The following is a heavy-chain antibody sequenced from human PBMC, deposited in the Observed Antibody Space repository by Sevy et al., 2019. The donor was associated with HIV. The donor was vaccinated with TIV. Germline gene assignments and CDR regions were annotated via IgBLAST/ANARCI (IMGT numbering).Heavy chain of an antibody. CDR2: ISASGGST. Sequence: GGSLRLSCAASGFTFSSYAMSWVRQAPGKGLEWVSAISASGGSTYYADSVNGRFTISRDNSKNTLYLQMNSLRAEDTAVYYCAKASGDYLPYYFDYWGQGTLVTVSS. CDR1: GFTFSSYA. D-gene: IGHD4-17*01. V-gene: IGHV3-23*01. CDR3: AKASGDYLPYYFDY. J-gene: IGHJ4*02.